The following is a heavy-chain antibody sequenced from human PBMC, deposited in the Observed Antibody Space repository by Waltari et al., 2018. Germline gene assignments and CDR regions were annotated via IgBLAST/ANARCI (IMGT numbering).Heavy chain of an antibody. CDR3: ARDKSVYSYQPIDY. CDR1: GFTFTSYG. Sequence: QVQLVQSGAEVKKPGASLKVCGKTYGFTFTSYGISWVRQAPGQGLEWRGWISAYNGNTNSAQKLQGRVTMTTDTSTSTAYMELRSLRSDDTAVYYCARDKSVYSYQPIDYWGQGTLVTVSS. J-gene: IGHJ4*02. V-gene: IGHV1-18*01. CDR2: ISAYNGNT. D-gene: IGHD6-13*01.